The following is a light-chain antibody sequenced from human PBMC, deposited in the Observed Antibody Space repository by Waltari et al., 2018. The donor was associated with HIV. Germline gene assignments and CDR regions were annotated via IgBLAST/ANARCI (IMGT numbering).Light chain of an antibody. J-gene: IGLJ3*02. V-gene: IGLV3-25*03. CDR1: ILTKQS. CDR3: QSEDISGIWV. CDR2: KDT. Sequence: SYELTQPPSVSVSSGQTARITCPGYILTKQSANWYQQKPGQAPVLLIYKDTKRPSGIPGRFSGSSSGTTVTLTISGVQAEDEADYYWQSEDISGIWVLAGGTQVTVL.